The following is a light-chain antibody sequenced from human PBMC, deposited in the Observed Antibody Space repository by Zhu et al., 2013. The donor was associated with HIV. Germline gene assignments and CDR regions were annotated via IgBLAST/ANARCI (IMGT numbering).Light chain of an antibody. Sequence: QSALTQPPSASGSPGQSVTISCTGTSSDVGGYNYVSWYQQHPGKAPKLILYEVTNRPSGVPHRFSGSKSGNTASLTISGLQAEDEGDYYCTSHTSRRTYVFGTGTRVTVL. CDR2: EVT. V-gene: IGLV2-18*02. CDR1: SSDVGGYNY. J-gene: IGLJ1*01. CDR3: TSHTSRRTYV.